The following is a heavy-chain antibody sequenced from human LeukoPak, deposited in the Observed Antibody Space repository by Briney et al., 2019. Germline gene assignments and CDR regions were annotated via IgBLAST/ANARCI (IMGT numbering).Heavy chain of an antibody. D-gene: IGHD2-2*01. V-gene: IGHV3-23*01. Sequence: GGSLRLSCAASGFTVSSNEMSWVRQAPGKGLEWVSAISGSGGSTYYADSVKGRFTISRDNSKNTLYLQTNSLRAEDTAVYYCAKSLESTNYYYHMDVWGKGTTVTISS. J-gene: IGHJ6*03. CDR3: AKSLESTNYYYHMDV. CDR1: GFTVSSNE. CDR2: ISGSGGST.